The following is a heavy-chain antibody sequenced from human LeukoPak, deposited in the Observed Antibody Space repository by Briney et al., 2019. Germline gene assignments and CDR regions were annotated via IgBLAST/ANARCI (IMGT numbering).Heavy chain of an antibody. CDR2: IYTSGST. CDR1: GGSISSGSYY. V-gene: IGHV4-61*02. CDR3: ARDFDHASYFDY. J-gene: IGHJ4*02. D-gene: IGHD3-9*01. Sequence: SETLSLTCTVSGGSISSGSYYWSWIRQPAGKGLEWIGRIYTSGSTNYNPSLKSRVTISVDTSKNQFSLKLSSVTAADTAVYYCARDFDHASYFDYWGQGTLVTVSS.